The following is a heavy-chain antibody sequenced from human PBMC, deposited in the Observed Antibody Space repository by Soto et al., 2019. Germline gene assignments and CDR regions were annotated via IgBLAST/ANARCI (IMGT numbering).Heavy chain of an antibody. D-gene: IGHD3-3*01. CDR1: GFSFSSYA. J-gene: IGHJ4*02. V-gene: IGHV3-23*01. CDR3: ARWSYLDY. Sequence: GGSLRLSCAASGFSFSSYAMSWVRQAPGKGLEWVSTISGSDGKTFYADSVKGRFSISRDTSKNTLYLQMNSLRADDTAVYYCARWSYLDYWGQGTRVAVYS. CDR2: ISGSDGKT.